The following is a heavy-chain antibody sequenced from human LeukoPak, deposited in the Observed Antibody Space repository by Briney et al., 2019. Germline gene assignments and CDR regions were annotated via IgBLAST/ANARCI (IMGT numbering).Heavy chain of an antibody. D-gene: IGHD1-26*01. V-gene: IGHV4-4*02. CDR3: ARGLVGAKVGNWFDP. CDR2: IYHSGST. J-gene: IGHJ5*02. CDR1: GGSISSSNW. Sequence: PSETLSLTCAVSGGSISSSNWWSWVRQPPGKGLEWIGEIYHSGSTNYNPSLKSRVTISVDKSKNQFSLKLSSVTAADTAVYYCARGLVGAKVGNWFDPWGQGTLVAVSS.